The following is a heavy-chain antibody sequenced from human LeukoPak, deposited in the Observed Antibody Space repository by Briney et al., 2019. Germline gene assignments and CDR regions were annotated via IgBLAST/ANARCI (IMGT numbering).Heavy chain of an antibody. D-gene: IGHD3-10*01. V-gene: IGHV3-9*01. CDR2: ISWNSGSI. CDR1: GFTFDDYA. CDR3: AKDFPMVRGVIED. J-gene: IGHJ4*02. Sequence: PGGSLRLSCAASGFTFDDYAMHWVRQAPGKGLEWVSGISWNSGSIGYADSVKGRFTISRDNAKNSLYLQMNRLRAEDTALYYCAKDFPMVRGVIEDWGEGTLVTVSS.